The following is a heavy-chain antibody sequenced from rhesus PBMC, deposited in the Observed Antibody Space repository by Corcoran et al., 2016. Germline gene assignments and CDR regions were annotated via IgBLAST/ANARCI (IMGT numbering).Heavy chain of an antibody. CDR2: IDPCESYT. D-gene: IGHD5-36*01. V-gene: IGHV5-20*02. Sequence: EVQLVQSGAEVKRPGESLKISCKTSGYSFTSYWISWGGQWPGKGLGWRGAIDPCESYTRYSPSFQGQVTISADQSISTAYLQWSSLKASDNATYYCALDGKRSYGFDYWGQGVLVTVSS. CDR3: ALDGKRSYGFDY. J-gene: IGHJ4*01. CDR1: GYSFTSYW.